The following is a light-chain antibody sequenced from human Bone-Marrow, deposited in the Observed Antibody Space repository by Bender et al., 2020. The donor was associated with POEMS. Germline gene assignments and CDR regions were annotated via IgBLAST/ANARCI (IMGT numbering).Light chain of an antibody. CDR2: EGS. Sequence: QSALTQPASVSWSPGQSITISCTGTNSDVGTYNFVSWYQQHPGKAPKLMIYEGSQRPSGVSNRFSGSKSGNTASLTISGLQAEDEADYYCWSYAGSDTVVFGGGTKLTVL. J-gene: IGLJ2*01. V-gene: IGLV2-23*01. CDR1: NSDVGTYNF. CDR3: WSYAGSDTVV.